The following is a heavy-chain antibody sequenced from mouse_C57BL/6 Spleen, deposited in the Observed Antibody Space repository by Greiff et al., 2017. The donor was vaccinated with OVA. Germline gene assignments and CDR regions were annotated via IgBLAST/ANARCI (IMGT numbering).Heavy chain of an antibody. V-gene: IGHV14-4*01. J-gene: IGHJ2*01. D-gene: IGHD2-3*01. CDR3: TKMNGYYLYYFDY. Sequence: EVQLQQSGAELVRPGASVKLSCTASGFNIKDDYMHWVKQRPEQGLEWIGWIDPENGDTEYASKFQGKATITADSSSNTAYLQLSSLTSEDTAVYYCTKMNGYYLYYFDYWGQGTTLTVSS. CDR2: IDPENGDT. CDR1: GFNIKDDY.